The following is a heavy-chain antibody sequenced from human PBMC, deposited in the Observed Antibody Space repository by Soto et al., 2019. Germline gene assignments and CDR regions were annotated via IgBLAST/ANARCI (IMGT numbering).Heavy chain of an antibody. CDR1: GYTFSTYG. CDR2: SDADSGNT. CDR3: ARVAGYGSGSRHFDT. J-gene: IGHJ4*02. Sequence: QVQLVESGAEVTKPGASVRVSCKASGYTFSTYGLSWVRQAPGQGLEWMGWSDADSGNTAYAQKFPGSVTVTTDRSTTTAYMELRSRRSDDTALYYCARVAGYGSGSRHFDTWGQGTLVTVSS. V-gene: IGHV1-18*01. D-gene: IGHD3-10*01.